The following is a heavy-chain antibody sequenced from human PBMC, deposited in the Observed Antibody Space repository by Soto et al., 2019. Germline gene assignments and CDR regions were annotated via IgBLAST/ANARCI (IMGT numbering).Heavy chain of an antibody. Sequence: ESGGGVVQPGRSLRLSCAASGFTFSSYGMHWVRQAPGKGLEWVAVIWYDGSNKYYADSVKGRFTISRDNSKNTLYLQMNSLRAEDTAVYYCARDDTIFGVVPFMDVWGQGTTVTVSS. CDR3: ARDDTIFGVVPFMDV. V-gene: IGHV3-33*01. D-gene: IGHD3-3*01. J-gene: IGHJ6*02. CDR1: GFTFSSYG. CDR2: IWYDGSNK.